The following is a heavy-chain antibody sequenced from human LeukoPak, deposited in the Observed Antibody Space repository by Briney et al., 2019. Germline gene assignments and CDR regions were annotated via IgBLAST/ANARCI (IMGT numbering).Heavy chain of an antibody. V-gene: IGHV4-59*01. CDR3: ARDRKYYYHMDV. CDR1: GGSISSYY. CDR2: IYYSGST. Sequence: SETLSLTCTVSGGSISSYYWSWIRQPPGKGLEWIGYIYYSGSTNSNPSLKSRVTISVDTSKNQFSLKLSSVTAADTAVYYCARDRKYYYHMDVWGKGTTVTVSS. J-gene: IGHJ6*03. D-gene: IGHD1-14*01.